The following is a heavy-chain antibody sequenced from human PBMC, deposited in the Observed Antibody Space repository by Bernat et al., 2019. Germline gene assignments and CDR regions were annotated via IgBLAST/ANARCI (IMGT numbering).Heavy chain of an antibody. J-gene: IGHJ3*02. V-gene: IGHV1-2*04. CDR1: GYTFTGYY. D-gene: IGHD4-17*01. Sequence: QVQLVQSGAEVKKPGASVKVSCKASGYTFTGYYMHWVRQAPGQGLEWMGWINPNSGGTNYAQKFQGWVTMTRDTSISTAYMELSRLGSDDTAVYYCARGDYGDYSMIAFDIWGQGTMVTVSS. CDR3: ARGDYGDYSMIAFDI. CDR2: INPNSGGT.